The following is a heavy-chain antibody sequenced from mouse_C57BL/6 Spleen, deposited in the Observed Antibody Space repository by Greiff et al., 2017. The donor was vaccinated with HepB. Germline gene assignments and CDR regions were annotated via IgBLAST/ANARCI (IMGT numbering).Heavy chain of an antibody. CDR1: GYTFTSYG. CDR3: ARSSYGNYPYYAMDY. CDR2: IYPRSGNT. Sequence: VQLQQSGAELARPGASVKLSCKASGYTFTSYGISWVKQRTGQGLEWIGEIYPRSGNTYYNEKFKGKATLTADKSSSTAYMELRSLTSEDSAVYFGARSSYGNYPYYAMDYWGQGTSVTVSS. J-gene: IGHJ4*01. V-gene: IGHV1-81*01. D-gene: IGHD2-10*01.